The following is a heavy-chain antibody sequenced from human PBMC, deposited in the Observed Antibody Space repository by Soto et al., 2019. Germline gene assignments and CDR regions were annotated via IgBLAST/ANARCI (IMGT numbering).Heavy chain of an antibody. J-gene: IGHJ4*02. CDR1: GFTFRTNP. Sequence: GGSLRLSCVASGFTFRTNPMSWVRQAPGKGLEWVSGVSDSGAKTYYADSVKGRFTVSRDNSKNTLYLEMKSLRAEDTAMYYCAKDFQFGGSGTGYFDNWGQGTLVTVSS. D-gene: IGHD3-10*01. CDR2: VSDSGAKT. CDR3: AKDFQFGGSGTGYFDN. V-gene: IGHV3-23*01.